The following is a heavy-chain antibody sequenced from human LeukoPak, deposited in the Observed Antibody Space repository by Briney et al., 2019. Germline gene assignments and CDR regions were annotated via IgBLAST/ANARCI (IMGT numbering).Heavy chain of an antibody. J-gene: IGHJ4*02. Sequence: SETLSLTCAVYGGSFSGHYWSWSRQPPGKGLEWIGEINHSGSTNYNPSLKSRVTISVDTSKNQFSLKLSSVTAADTAVYYCASSSSWSGFDYWGQGTLVTVSS. CDR2: INHSGST. CDR3: ASSSSWSGFDY. D-gene: IGHD6-13*01. CDR1: GGSFSGHY. V-gene: IGHV4-34*01.